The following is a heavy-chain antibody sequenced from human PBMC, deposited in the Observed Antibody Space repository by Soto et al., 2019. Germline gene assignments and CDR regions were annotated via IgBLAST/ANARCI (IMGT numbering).Heavy chain of an antibody. CDR3: ARVFPDGWVEPGVVRGYLDT. V-gene: IGHV1-69*01. Sequence: QVQLVQSGAEVKEPGSSVKVSCKASVEFFSNYGISWVRQAPGQGLEWMGGIIPIFDTISYAEKFQGRVTITADESTNTVYMELRSLRSADTALYYCARVFPDGWVEPGVVRGYLDTWGRGTLVTVSS. D-gene: IGHD3-3*01. CDR1: VEFFSNYG. CDR2: IIPIFDTI. J-gene: IGHJ4*02.